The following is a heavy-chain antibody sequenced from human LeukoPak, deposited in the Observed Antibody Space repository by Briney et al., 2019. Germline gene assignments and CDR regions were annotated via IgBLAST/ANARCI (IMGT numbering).Heavy chain of an antibody. CDR1: RFTFSSYS. V-gene: IGHV3-21*01. D-gene: IGHD3-10*02. Sequence: PGGSLRLSCAASRFTFSSYSMNWVRQAPGKGLEWVSSISSSSSYIYYADSVKGRFTISRDNAKNSLYLQMNSLRAEDTAVYYCAELGITMIGGVRGKGTTVTISS. CDR2: ISSSSSYI. CDR3: AELGITMIGGV. J-gene: IGHJ6*04.